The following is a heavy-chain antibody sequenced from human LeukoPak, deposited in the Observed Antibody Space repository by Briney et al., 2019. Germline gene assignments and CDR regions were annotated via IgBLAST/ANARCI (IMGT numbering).Heavy chain of an antibody. CDR3: ATSEQGYFRF. J-gene: IGHJ4*02. CDR2: VSSNGAKT. D-gene: IGHD2-21*01. CDR1: GFTFSSYA. Sequence: GGSLRLSCAASGFTFSSYAITWVRQAPGKGLEWVSAVSSNGAKTYYADSVKGRFTISRDNPKNTLYLQMNSLRAEDTAVYYCATSEQGYFRFWGQGTLVTVSS. V-gene: IGHV3-23*01.